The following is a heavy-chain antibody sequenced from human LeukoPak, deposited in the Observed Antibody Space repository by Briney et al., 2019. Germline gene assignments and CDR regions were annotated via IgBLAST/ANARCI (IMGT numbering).Heavy chain of an antibody. CDR2: IYYSGST. D-gene: IGHD1-26*01. Sequence: SQTLSLTCTVSGGSISSGDYSWSWIRQPPGKGLEWIGYIYYSGSTYYNPSLKSRVTISVDTSKNQFSLKLSFVTAADTAVYYCARDGGQGATDYWGQGTLVTVSS. CDR3: ARDGGQGATDY. CDR1: GGSISSGDYS. V-gene: IGHV4-30-4*01. J-gene: IGHJ4*02.